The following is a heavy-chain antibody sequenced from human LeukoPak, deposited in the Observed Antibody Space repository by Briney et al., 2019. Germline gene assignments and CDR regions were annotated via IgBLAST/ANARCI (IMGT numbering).Heavy chain of an antibody. CDR2: INPNSGGT. CDR1: GYTFTGYY. Sequence: ASVKVSCKASGYTFTGYYMHWVRQAPGQGLEWMGWINPNSGGTKYAQKFQGRVTMTRDTSISTAYMELSRLRSDDTAVYYCAKDQVVVPAATRYYYYSMDVWGQGTTVTVSS. J-gene: IGHJ6*02. V-gene: IGHV1-2*02. CDR3: AKDQVVVPAATRYYYYSMDV. D-gene: IGHD2-2*01.